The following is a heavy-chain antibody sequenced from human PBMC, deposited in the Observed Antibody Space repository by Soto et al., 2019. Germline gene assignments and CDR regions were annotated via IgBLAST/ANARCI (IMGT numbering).Heavy chain of an antibody. V-gene: IGHV1-2*02. CDR1: GYTFTGYY. CDR3: ARERTDYYGSGSYDYYYYGMDV. Sequence: ASVKVSCKASGYTFTGYYMHWVRQAPGQGLEWMGWINPNSGGTNYAQKFQGRVTMTRDTSISTAYMELSRLRSDDTAVYYCARERTDYYGSGSYDYYYYGMDVWGQGTTVTVSS. CDR2: INPNSGGT. D-gene: IGHD3-10*01. J-gene: IGHJ6*02.